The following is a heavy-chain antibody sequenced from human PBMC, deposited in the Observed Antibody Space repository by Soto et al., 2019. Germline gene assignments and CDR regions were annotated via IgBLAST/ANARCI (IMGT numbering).Heavy chain of an antibody. V-gene: IGHV4-31*03. D-gene: IGHD4-17*01. CDR1: GGSISSGGYY. Sequence: SETLSLTCTVSGGSISSGGYYWSWIRQHPGKGLGWIGYIYYSGSTYYNPSLKSRVTISVDTSKNQISLKLSSVTAADTAVYYCARARYGDYRLLDYWGQGTLVTVSS. CDR3: ARARYGDYRLLDY. J-gene: IGHJ4*02. CDR2: IYYSGST.